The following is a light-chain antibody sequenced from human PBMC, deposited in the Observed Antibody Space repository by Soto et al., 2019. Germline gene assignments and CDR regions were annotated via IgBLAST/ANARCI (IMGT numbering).Light chain of an antibody. CDR1: NSNIGDNS. Sequence: QSVLTQPPSASGTPGQVFTISCSGSNSNIGDNSVNWYQQLPGTAPKILIYSDNRRPSGVPDRFSGSKSGTSASPSISGLQSENEDEDYCAAWDDSLNGLLFGGGTKLTVL. CDR2: SDN. CDR3: AAWDDSLNGLL. V-gene: IGLV1-44*01. J-gene: IGLJ3*02.